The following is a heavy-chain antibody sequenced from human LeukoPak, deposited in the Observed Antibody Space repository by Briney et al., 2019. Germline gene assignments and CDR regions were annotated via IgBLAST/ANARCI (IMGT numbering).Heavy chain of an antibody. Sequence: PGGSVRLSCAASGFTFRNYDMSWVRQSTGRGLDWVSSISGSGGSTYYADSVEGRFTIPRDNSRNTLYLQMNSLRAEDTAVYYCAKAPLQWPRLFDYWGQGTLVTVSS. CDR3: AKAPLQWPRLFDY. CDR2: ISGSGGST. D-gene: IGHD6-19*01. CDR1: GFTFRNYD. V-gene: IGHV3-23*01. J-gene: IGHJ4*02.